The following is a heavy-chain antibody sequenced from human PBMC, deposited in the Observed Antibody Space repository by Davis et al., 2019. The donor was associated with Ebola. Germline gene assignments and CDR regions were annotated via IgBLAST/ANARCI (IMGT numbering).Heavy chain of an antibody. D-gene: IGHD5-12*01. V-gene: IGHV6-1*01. J-gene: IGHJ5*02. CDR2: TYYKSKWYN. Sequence: PSETLSLTCAISGDSVSSAGWNWIRQSPSRGLEWLGRTYYKSKWYNDYAVSVKSRITINPDTSKNQFSLQLNSVTPEDTAVYYCTRGWLRGWFDPWGQGTLVIVSS. CDR1: GDSVSSAG. CDR3: TRGWLRGWFDP.